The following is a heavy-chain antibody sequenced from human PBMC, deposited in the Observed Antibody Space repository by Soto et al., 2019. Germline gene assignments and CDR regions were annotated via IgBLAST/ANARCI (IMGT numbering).Heavy chain of an antibody. J-gene: IGHJ4*02. CDR2: IIPILGIA. CDR3: ARSRISYYYDSSGYYRELDY. Sequence: QVQLVQSGAEVKKPGSSVKVSCNASGGTFSSDTISWVRQAPGQGLEWMGRIIPILGIANYAQKFQGRVTITADKSTNTAYMELSSLRSEDTDVYYCARSRISYYYDSSGYYRELDYWGQGPLGNVSS. CDR1: GGTFSSDT. D-gene: IGHD3-22*01. V-gene: IGHV1-69*02.